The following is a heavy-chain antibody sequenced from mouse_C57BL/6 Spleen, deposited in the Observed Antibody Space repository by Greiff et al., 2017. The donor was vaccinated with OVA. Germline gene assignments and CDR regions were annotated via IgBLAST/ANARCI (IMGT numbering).Heavy chain of an antibody. V-gene: IGHV1-26*01. CDR3: ARRDYYYGSSWYFDV. Sequence: VQLQQSGPELVKPGASVKISCKASGYTFTDYYMNWVKQSHGKSLEWIGDINPNNGGTSYNQKFKGKATLTVDKSSSTAYMELRSLTSEDSAVYYCARRDYYYGSSWYFDVWGTGTTVTVSS. J-gene: IGHJ1*03. CDR2: INPNNGGT. CDR1: GYTFTDYY. D-gene: IGHD1-1*01.